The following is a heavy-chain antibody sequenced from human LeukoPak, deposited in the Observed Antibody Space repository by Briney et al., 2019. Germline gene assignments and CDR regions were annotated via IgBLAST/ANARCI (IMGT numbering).Heavy chain of an antibody. CDR3: AREDGYDSSGYYAFDI. V-gene: IGHV4-59*01. Sequence: SETLSLTCTVSGGSISSYYWSWIRQPPGKGLEWIGDIYYSGSTNYNPSLKSRVTISVDTSKNQFSLKLSSVTAADTAVYYCAREDGYDSSGYYAFDIWGQGTMVTVSS. CDR1: GGSISSYY. CDR2: IYYSGST. D-gene: IGHD3-22*01. J-gene: IGHJ3*02.